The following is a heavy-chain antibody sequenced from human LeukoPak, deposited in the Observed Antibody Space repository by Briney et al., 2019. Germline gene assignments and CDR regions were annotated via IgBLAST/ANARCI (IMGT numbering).Heavy chain of an antibody. V-gene: IGHV4-4*07. CDR1: GGSFSGYY. J-gene: IGHJ5*02. CDR2: IYTSGST. Sequence: SETLSLTCAVYGGSFSGYYWSWIRQPAGKGLEWIGRIYTSGSTNYNPSLKSRVTMSVDTSKNQFSLMLSSVTAADTAVYYCARDRVAHGSGSYWFDPWGQGTLVTVSS. D-gene: IGHD3-10*01. CDR3: ARDRVAHGSGSYWFDP.